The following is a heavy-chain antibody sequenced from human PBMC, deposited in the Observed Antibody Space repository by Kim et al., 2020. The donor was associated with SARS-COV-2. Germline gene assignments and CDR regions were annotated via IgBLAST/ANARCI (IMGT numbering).Heavy chain of an antibody. J-gene: IGHJ4*02. D-gene: IGHD3-16*02. V-gene: IGHV4-4*07. Sequence: YTSGETNYNHPLQSRVTMSVDMSKNQFSLRLSSVTAADTAVYYCASALGHWGQGTLVTVSS. CDR2: YTSGET. CDR3: ASALGH.